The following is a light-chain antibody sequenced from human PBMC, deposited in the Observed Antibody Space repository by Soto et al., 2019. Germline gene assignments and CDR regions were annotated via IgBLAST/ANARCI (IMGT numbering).Light chain of an antibody. V-gene: IGKV3-15*01. CDR2: GAS. Sequence: EVVMTQSPATLSVSPGERVILSCRSSQSVSSNLVWYQQKPGQAPRVLIYGASTRATGIPARFSGSGSGTDFTLTISRLEPEDFAVYYCQQYGSSPRITFGQGTRLEIK. CDR1: QSVSSN. CDR3: QQYGSSPRIT. J-gene: IGKJ5*01.